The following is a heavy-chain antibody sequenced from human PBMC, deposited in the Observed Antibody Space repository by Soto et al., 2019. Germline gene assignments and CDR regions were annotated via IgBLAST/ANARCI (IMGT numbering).Heavy chain of an antibody. Sequence: PSETLSLTCAVSGGSISSGGYSWSWIRQPPGKGLEWIGYIYHSGSTYYNPSLKSRVTISVDRSKNQFSLKLSSVTAADTAVYYCARDSGFSTIFGVEYNWFDPWGQGTLVTSPQ. D-gene: IGHD3-3*01. V-gene: IGHV4-30-2*01. J-gene: IGHJ5*02. CDR2: IYHSGST. CDR1: GGSISSGGYS. CDR3: ARDSGFSTIFGVEYNWFDP.